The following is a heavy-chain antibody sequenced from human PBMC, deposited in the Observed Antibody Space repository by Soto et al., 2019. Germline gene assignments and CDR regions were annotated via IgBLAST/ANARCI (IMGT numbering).Heavy chain of an antibody. CDR1: GYTFTSYG. CDR2: ISAYNGNT. D-gene: IGHD3-3*01. V-gene: IGHV1-18*01. J-gene: IGHJ6*02. CDR3: ERGRGYNTISGVVSYYYYGMDV. Sequence: QVQLVQSGAEVKKPGASVKVSCKASGYTFTSYGISWVRQAPGQGLEWMGWISAYNGNTNYAQKLQGRVTMTTDTSTSTAYMELRRMRADDTAVYYYERGRGYNTISGVVSYYYYGMDVWGQGTTVTVSS.